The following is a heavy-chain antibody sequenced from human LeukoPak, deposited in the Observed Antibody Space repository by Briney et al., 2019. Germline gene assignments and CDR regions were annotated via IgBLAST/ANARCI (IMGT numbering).Heavy chain of an antibody. Sequence: ASVKVSCKASGGTFSSYAISWVRQAPGQGLEWMGGIIPIFGTANYAQKFQGRVTITADESTSTAYMELSSLGSEDTAVYYCARGGSPLDAFDIWGQGTMVTVSS. J-gene: IGHJ3*02. V-gene: IGHV1-69*01. CDR1: GGTFSSYA. CDR3: ARGGSPLDAFDI. CDR2: IIPIFGTA. D-gene: IGHD3-10*01.